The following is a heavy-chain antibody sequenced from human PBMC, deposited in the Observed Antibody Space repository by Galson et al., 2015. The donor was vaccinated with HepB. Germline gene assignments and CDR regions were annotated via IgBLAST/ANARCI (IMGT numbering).Heavy chain of an antibody. D-gene: IGHD2/OR15-2a*01. Sequence: SLRLSCAASGFTFSSYAMHWVRQAPGKGLEWVAVISYDGSNKYYADSVKGRFTISRDNSKNTLYLQMNSLRAEDTAVYYCARDSTIGIVGMDVWGQGTTVTVSS. J-gene: IGHJ6*02. CDR1: GFTFSSYA. CDR3: ARDSTIGIVGMDV. V-gene: IGHV3-30-3*01. CDR2: ISYDGSNK.